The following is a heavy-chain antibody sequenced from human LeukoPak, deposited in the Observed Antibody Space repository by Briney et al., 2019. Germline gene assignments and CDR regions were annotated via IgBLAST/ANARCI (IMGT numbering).Heavy chain of an antibody. V-gene: IGHV3-23*01. Sequence: GGSLRLSCAASGFTFSSYWMHWVRQAPGKGLEWVSAIGGSGASTYYADSVKGRFTISRDNSKNTLYLQMNSLRAEDTAVYYCAKEIAAAGNNWGQGTLVTVSS. CDR1: GFTFSSYW. J-gene: IGHJ4*02. D-gene: IGHD6-13*01. CDR2: IGGSGAST. CDR3: AKEIAAAGNN.